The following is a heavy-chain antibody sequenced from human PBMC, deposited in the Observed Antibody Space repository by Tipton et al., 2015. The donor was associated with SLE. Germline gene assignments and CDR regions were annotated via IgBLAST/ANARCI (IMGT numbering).Heavy chain of an antibody. CDR3: AREVGVGAYSFDY. CDR2: IYYSGST. CDR1: GGSISSGGYY. Sequence: TLSLTCTVSGGSISSGGYYWSWIRQHPGKGLEWIGYIYYSGSTYYNPSLKSRVTISVDTSKNQFSLKLSSVTAADTAVYYCAREVGVGAYSFDYWGQGPLVTVS. V-gene: IGHV4-31*03. J-gene: IGHJ4*02. D-gene: IGHD4/OR15-4a*01.